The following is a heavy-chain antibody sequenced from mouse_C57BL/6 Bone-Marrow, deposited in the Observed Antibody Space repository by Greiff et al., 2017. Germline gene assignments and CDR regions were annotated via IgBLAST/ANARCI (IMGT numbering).Heavy chain of an antibody. Sequence: QVQLQQSGAELVRPGASVTLSCKASGYTFTDYEMHWVKQTPVHGLEWIGAIDPETGGTAYNQKFKGKAILTADQSSSTAYMELRSLTSEDSAIYYCVLWFAYWGQGTLVTGSA. J-gene: IGHJ3*01. CDR2: IDPETGGT. CDR3: VLWFAY. CDR1: GYTFTDYE. V-gene: IGHV1-15*01.